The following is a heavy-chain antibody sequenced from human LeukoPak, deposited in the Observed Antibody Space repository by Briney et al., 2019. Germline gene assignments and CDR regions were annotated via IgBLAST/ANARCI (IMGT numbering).Heavy chain of an antibody. D-gene: IGHD5-12*01. CDR3: ATGKSGYDFPVNY. Sequence: GASVKVSCKVSGYTLTELSTHWVRQAPGKGLEWMGGFDPEDGETIYAQKFQGRVTMTEDTSTDTAYMELSSLRSEDTAVYYCATGKSGYDFPVNYWGQGTLVTVSS. CDR2: FDPEDGET. J-gene: IGHJ4*02. CDR1: GYTLTELS. V-gene: IGHV1-24*01.